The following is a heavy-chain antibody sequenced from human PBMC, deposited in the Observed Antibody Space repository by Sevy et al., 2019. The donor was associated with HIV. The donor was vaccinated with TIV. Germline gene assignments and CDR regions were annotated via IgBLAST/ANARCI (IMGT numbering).Heavy chain of an antibody. CDR2: IYYSGST. CDR3: ARQRGGWYEYDASDV. J-gene: IGHJ3*01. Sequence: SETLSLTCTVSDVSISSGTNYWGWIRQPPGKGLEWIVSIYYSGSTYYNPSLKSRVTISADTSMNQFSLKLSSVTVADTAVYYCARQRGGWYEYDASDVWGQGTMVTVSS. V-gene: IGHV4-39*01. D-gene: IGHD6-19*01. CDR1: DVSISSGTNY.